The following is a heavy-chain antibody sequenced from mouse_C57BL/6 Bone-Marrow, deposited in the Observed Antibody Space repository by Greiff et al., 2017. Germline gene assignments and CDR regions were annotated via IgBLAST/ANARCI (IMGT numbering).Heavy chain of an antibody. V-gene: IGHV8-8*01. CDR2: IWWDDDK. J-gene: IGHJ3*01. Sequence: QVTLKESGPGILQPSQTLSLTCSFSGFSLSTFGMGVGWIRQPSGKGLEWLAHIWWDDDKYYNPALKSRITISKDTSKNQLFLKIANVDTADTATYLCARIVLYYGSSYGGFAYWGQGTLVTVSA. CDR1: GFSLSTFGMG. CDR3: ARIVLYYGSSYGGFAY. D-gene: IGHD1-1*01.